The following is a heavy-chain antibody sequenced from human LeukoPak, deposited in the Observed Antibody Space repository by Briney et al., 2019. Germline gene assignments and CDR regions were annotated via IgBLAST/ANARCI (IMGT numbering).Heavy chain of an antibody. D-gene: IGHD5-24*01. CDR3: ARDPEMPEGGYGMDV. CDR2: IIPILGIA. Sequence: SVKVSCKASGGTFSSYTISWVRQAPGQGLEWMGRIIPILGIANYAQKFQGRVTITADKSTSTAYMELSSLRSEDTAVYYCARDPEMPEGGYGMDVWGQGTTVTVSS. V-gene: IGHV1-69*04. CDR1: GGTFSSYT. J-gene: IGHJ6*02.